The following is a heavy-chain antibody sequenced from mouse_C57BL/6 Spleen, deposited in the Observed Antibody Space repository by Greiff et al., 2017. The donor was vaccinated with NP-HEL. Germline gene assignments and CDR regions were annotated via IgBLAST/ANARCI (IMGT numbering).Heavy chain of an antibody. CDR3: ARRDYYAMDY. J-gene: IGHJ4*01. Sequence: QVQLQQPGAELVRPGTSVKLSCKASGYTFTSYWMHWVKQRPGQGLEWIGVTDPSDSYTNYNQKFKGKATLTVDTSSSTAYMQLSSLTSEDSAVYYCARRDYYAMDYWGQGTSVTVSS. V-gene: IGHV1-59*01. CDR1: GYTFTSYW. CDR2: TDPSDSYT.